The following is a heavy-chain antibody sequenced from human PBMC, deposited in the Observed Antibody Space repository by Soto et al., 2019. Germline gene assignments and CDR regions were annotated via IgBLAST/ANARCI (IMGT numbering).Heavy chain of an antibody. D-gene: IGHD6-13*01. CDR2: IYYSGST. J-gene: IGHJ5*02. V-gene: IGHV4-39*07. CDR3: ARIAQLALNWFDP. CDR1: GGSISSSSYY. Sequence: SETLSLTCTVSGGSISSSSYYWGWIRQPPGKGLEWIGSIYYSGSTYYNPSLKSRVTISVDTSKNQFSLKLSSVTAADTAVYYCARIAQLALNWFDPWGQGTLVTVSS.